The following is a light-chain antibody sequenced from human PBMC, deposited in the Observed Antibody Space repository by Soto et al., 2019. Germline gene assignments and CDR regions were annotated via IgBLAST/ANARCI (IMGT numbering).Light chain of an antibody. CDR1: QGISNY. CDR2: AAS. CDR3: QKYNSART. V-gene: IGKV1-27*01. J-gene: IGKJ1*01. Sequence: DSQMTQSPSSLSASVGDRVTITCRASQGISNYLAWYQQKPGKVPKLLIYAASTLQSGVPSRFSGSGSGTDFTLTISSLQPEDVATYYCQKYNSARTFGQGTKV.